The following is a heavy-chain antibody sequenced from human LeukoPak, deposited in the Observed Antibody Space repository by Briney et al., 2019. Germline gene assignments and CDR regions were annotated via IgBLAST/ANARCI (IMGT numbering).Heavy chain of an antibody. J-gene: IGHJ4*02. CDR1: GGSFSGYY. D-gene: IGHD3-3*01. Sequence: SETLSLTCAVYGGSFSGYYWSRIRQPPGKGLEWIGEINHSGSTNYNPTLKSRVTISVDKSKNQFSLKLSSVTAADTAVYYCARDPTYYDFWSGPTFDYWGQGTLVTVSS. CDR3: ARDPTYYDFWSGPTFDY. V-gene: IGHV4-34*01. CDR2: INHSGST.